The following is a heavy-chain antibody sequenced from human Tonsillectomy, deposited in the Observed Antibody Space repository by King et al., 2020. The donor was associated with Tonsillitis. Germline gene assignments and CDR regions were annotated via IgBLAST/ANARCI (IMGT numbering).Heavy chain of an antibody. CDR3: MRENWYYDF. D-gene: IGHD2/OR15-2a*01. J-gene: IGHJ4*02. V-gene: IGHV1-2*02. CDR2: IYPGSGDT. Sequence: QLVQSGAEVKKPGASLKVSCKTYGYTFSDFHVHCGRQAPGQGLEWMGWIYPGSGDTKYAQKFQGRVTMTRDTSISTVYMDLSGLTSDDTAVYFCMRENWYYDFWGQGTLVTVSS. CDR1: GYTFSDFH.